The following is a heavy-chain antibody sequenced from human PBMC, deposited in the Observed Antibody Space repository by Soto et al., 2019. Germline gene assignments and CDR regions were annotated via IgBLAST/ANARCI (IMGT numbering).Heavy chain of an antibody. CDR1: GFTFSDYY. J-gene: IGHJ6*02. Sequence: QVQLVESGGGSVKPGGSLRLSCAASGFTFSDYYMIWIRQAPGKGLKWVSYISSSSSYSNYADSVKGRFTISRDNAKNSLYLQMNSLRADDTAVYYCARVRALAADGMDVWGQGTTVTVSS. V-gene: IGHV3-11*05. CDR2: ISSSSSYS. CDR3: ARVRALAADGMDV. D-gene: IGHD6-19*01.